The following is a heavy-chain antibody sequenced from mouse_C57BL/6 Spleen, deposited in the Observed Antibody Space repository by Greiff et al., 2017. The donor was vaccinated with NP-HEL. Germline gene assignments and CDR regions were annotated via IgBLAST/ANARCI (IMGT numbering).Heavy chain of an antibody. Sequence: QVQLQQSGAELARPGASVKMSCKASGYTFTSYTMHWVKQRPGQGLEWIGYINPSSGYTKYNQKFKDKATLTADKSSSTAYMQLSSLTSEDSAVYYCASFITTTFDYWGQGTTLTVSS. J-gene: IGHJ2*01. D-gene: IGHD1-1*01. V-gene: IGHV1-4*01. CDR3: ASFITTTFDY. CDR1: GYTFTSYT. CDR2: INPSSGYT.